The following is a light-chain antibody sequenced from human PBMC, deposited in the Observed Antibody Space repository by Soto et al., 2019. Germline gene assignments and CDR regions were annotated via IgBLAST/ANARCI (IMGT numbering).Light chain of an antibody. V-gene: IGKV3-20*01. CDR3: QQYDGSRWT. CDR2: GAS. CDR1: QSVSSSY. J-gene: IGKJ1*01. Sequence: EIVLTQSPGTLSLSPGERATLSCRASQSVSSSYLAWYQQKPGQAPRLLIYGASSRATGIPDRFSGSGSGTDFTLTISRLEPEDFAVYYCQQYDGSRWTFG.